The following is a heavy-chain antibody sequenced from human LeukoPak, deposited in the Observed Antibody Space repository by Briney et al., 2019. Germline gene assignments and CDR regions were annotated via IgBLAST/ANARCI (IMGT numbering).Heavy chain of an antibody. Sequence: SETLSLTCSVSGGSITSRSYYWGWIRQPPGKGLEWIGEINHSGSTNYNPSLKSRVTISVDTSKNQFSLKLSSVTAADTAVYYCARLFILNYYDSSGYYFDYWGQGTPVTVPS. D-gene: IGHD3-22*01. V-gene: IGHV4-39*07. CDR1: GGSITSRSYY. CDR2: INHSGST. CDR3: ARLFILNYYDSSGYYFDY. J-gene: IGHJ4*02.